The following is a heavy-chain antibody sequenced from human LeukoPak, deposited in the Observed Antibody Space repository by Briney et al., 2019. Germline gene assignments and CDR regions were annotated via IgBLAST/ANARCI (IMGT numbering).Heavy chain of an antibody. J-gene: IGHJ5*02. CDR2: ISGDGETI. CDR3: AKDFLFCGVACYPCPDP. D-gene: IGHD2-21*02. Sequence: GGSLRLSCAASGFTFDGYTMHWVRQAPGKGLEWVSLISGDGETIYYADSVKGRFTISRDNSKNSLFLQMNSLRKEDTAIYYCAKDFLFCGVACYPCPDPWAREPWSPSPQ. V-gene: IGHV3-43*02. CDR1: GFTFDGYT.